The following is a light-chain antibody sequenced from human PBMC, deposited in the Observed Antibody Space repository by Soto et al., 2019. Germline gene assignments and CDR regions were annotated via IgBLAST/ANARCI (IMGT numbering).Light chain of an antibody. Sequence: DIQMTQSPSTLSASVGDRVTITCRASQSISSWLAWYQQKPGKAPKLLIYDASSLESGVPSRFSGSGSGTEFTLTISSLQPDDFATYYCQYYNNYSFGQGTKVDI. V-gene: IGKV1-5*01. CDR1: QSISSW. CDR2: DAS. CDR3: QYYNNYS. J-gene: IGKJ1*01.